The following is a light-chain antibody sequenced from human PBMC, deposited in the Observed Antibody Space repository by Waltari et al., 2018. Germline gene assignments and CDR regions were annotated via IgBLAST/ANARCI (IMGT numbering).Light chain of an antibody. CDR2: TNT. CDR1: GPTIGPGYD. CDR3: QSFDTNLSVI. J-gene: IGLJ2*01. V-gene: IGLV1-40*01. Sequence: QSVLTQPPSASGAPAQGVTSSRTGGGPTIGPGYDVHWYQQFPGAAPTLLIFTNTHRPSGVPDRFSGSRSGASASLAITGLQAEDEGYYYCQSFDTNLSVIFGGGTKLTVL.